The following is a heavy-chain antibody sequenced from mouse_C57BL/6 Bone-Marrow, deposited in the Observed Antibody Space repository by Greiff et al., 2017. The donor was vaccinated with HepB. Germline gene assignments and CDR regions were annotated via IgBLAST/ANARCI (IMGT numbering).Heavy chain of an antibody. CDR1: GYSITSCYY. D-gene: IGHD2-4*01. J-gene: IGHJ4*01. Sequence: EVQLQQSGPGLVKSSQSLSLTCSVTGYSITSCYYWNWIRQFPGNQLEWMGYITYDGSNNYNPAFKNRISITGDTSKNQFFLKLNSVTTEDTATYYCARGVYYEAMDYWGQGTSVTVSS. V-gene: IGHV3-6*01. CDR2: ITYDGSN. CDR3: ARGVYYEAMDY.